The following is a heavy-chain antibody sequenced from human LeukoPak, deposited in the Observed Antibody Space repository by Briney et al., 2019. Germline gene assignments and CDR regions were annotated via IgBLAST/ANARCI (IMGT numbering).Heavy chain of an antibody. CDR3: ARDRRQTSDYQDFDY. Sequence: ASMKVSCTGSGYTFTDYCIHWVRQAPGQGLEWMGWINPDSGSTNYVRNFQGRVTMTRDPSINTAYMELNTLRSDDTALYFCARDRRQTSDYQDFDYWGQGTLVTVSS. CDR1: GYTFTDYC. D-gene: IGHD5-12*01. V-gene: IGHV1-2*02. CDR2: INPDSGST. J-gene: IGHJ4*02.